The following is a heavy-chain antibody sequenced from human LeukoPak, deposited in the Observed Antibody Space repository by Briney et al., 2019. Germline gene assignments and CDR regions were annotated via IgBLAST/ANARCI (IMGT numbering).Heavy chain of an antibody. CDR3: ARVVLVRGVPSYYMDV. CDR2: IYTSGST. Sequence: SETLSLTCTVSGGSISSSSYYWSWIRQPAGKGLEWIGRIYTSGSTNYNPSLKSRVTISVDTSKNQFSLKLSSVTAADTAVYYCARVVLVRGVPSYYMDVWGKGTTVTISS. D-gene: IGHD3-10*01. J-gene: IGHJ6*03. V-gene: IGHV4-61*02. CDR1: GGSISSSSYY.